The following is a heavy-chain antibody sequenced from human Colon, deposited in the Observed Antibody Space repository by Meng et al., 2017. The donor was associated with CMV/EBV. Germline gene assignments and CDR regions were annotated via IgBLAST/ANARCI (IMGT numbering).Heavy chain of an antibody. CDR3: AHRPPAAPGAYFDY. D-gene: IGHD2-2*01. Sequence: QITLKESGPTLGKPTXTLKMTCTFSGFSLTTDGVGVAWIRQPPGKALEWLALIYWDDDKRYNPSLRSRLTITKDTSKNQVILTMTSVDPVDTATYFCAHRPPAAPGAYFDYWGQGTLVTVSS. J-gene: IGHJ4*02. CDR2: IYWDDDK. CDR1: GFSLTTDGVG. V-gene: IGHV2-5*02.